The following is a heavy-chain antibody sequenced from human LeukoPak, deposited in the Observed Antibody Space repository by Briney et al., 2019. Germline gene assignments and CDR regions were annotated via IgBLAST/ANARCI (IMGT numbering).Heavy chain of an antibody. CDR2: IYTSGST. D-gene: IGHD3-9*01. V-gene: IGHV4-61*02. CDR3: ARDRYDILTGYYPFDY. J-gene: IGHJ4*02. CDR1: GGSISSGSYY. Sequence: SETLSLTCTVSGGSISSGSYYWGWIRQPAGKGLEWIGRIYTSGSTNYNPSPKSRFTISVDTTKNQFSLKLSSVTAADTAVYYCARDRYDILTGYYPFDYWGQGTLVTVSS.